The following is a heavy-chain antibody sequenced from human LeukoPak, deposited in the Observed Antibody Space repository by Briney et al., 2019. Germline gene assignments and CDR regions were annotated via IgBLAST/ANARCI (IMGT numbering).Heavy chain of an antibody. Sequence: GGSLRLSCAASGFAFSNFAMSWVRQAPGKGLEWVSAMSGSGYYTYYVESVKGRFTISRDNSKNTLYLHMNSLRADVTGVYYCAKMEGQRLYDYCMDVWGRGTTVTVSS. J-gene: IGHJ6*03. CDR1: GFAFSNFA. CDR3: AKMEGQRLYDYCMDV. CDR2: MSGSGYYT. V-gene: IGHV3-23*01. D-gene: IGHD3-3*01.